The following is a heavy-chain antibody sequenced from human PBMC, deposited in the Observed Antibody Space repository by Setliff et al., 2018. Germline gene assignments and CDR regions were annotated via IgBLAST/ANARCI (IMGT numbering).Heavy chain of an antibody. J-gene: IGHJ3*02. CDR3: IRDTSGRDAFDI. V-gene: IGHV3-23*01. CDR2: ISGYGSRT. CDR1: GFTFSCYA. D-gene: IGHD6-19*01. Sequence: PGGSLRLSCAASGFTFSCYAMTWVRQAPGKGLEWVSGISGYGSRTYYADSVKGRSTISRDNSQNTMYLQMNSLRAEDTAVYYCIRDTSGRDAFDIWGQGTMVTVSS.